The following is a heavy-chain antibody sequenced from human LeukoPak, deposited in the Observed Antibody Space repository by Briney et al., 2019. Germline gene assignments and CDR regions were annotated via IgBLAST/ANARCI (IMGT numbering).Heavy chain of an antibody. CDR3: AREGITMIAPGMGV. Sequence: PSETLSLTCTVSGGSISSYYWSWIRQPPGKGLEWIGYIYYSGSTNYNPSLKSRVTISVDTSKNQFSLKLSSVTAADTAVYYCAREGITMIAPGMGVWGKGTTVTVSS. J-gene: IGHJ6*04. D-gene: IGHD3-22*01. CDR1: GGSISSYY. CDR2: IYYSGST. V-gene: IGHV4-59*01.